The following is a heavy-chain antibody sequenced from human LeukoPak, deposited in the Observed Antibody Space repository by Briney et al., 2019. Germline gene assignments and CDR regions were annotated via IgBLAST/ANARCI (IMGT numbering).Heavy chain of an antibody. Sequence: SVNVSCKASGGTFSSYAISWVRQAPGQGLEWMGRIITILGIANYAQKFQGRVTITADKSTSTAYMELSSLRSEDTAVYYCARDPYDSSGKSEIFDYWGQGTLVTVSS. CDR2: IITILGIA. D-gene: IGHD3-22*01. CDR1: GGTFSSYA. CDR3: ARDPYDSSGKSEIFDY. J-gene: IGHJ4*02. V-gene: IGHV1-69*04.